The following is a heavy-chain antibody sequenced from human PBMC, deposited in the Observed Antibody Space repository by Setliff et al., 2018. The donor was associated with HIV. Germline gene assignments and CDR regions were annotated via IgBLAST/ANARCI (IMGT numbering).Heavy chain of an antibody. J-gene: IGHJ4*02. CDR3: VRDVLKFWSGSGALDF. Sequence: ASVKVSCKASGYTFTSYDINWVRQATGQGLEWMGWMNPNSGNTGYAQKFQGRVTITRDTSISTAYMELNSLRDEDTAVYYCVRDVLKFWSGSGALDFWGPGTLVTVSS. CDR2: MNPNSGNT. V-gene: IGHV1-8*03. D-gene: IGHD3-3*01. CDR1: GYTFTSYD.